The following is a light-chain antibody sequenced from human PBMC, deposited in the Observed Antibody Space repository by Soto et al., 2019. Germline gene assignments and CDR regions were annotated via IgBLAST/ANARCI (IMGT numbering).Light chain of an antibody. CDR2: YKSDSDK. Sequence: QSVLTQPSSLSASPGASASLTCTLRSGINVGTYRIYWYQQKAGSPPQYLLSYKSDSDKQQGSGVPSRFSGSKDASANAGILRISGLQSEDEADYYCMIWHSSAYVFGTGTKVTVL. V-gene: IGLV5-45*03. CDR1: SGINVGTYR. J-gene: IGLJ1*01. CDR3: MIWHSSAYV.